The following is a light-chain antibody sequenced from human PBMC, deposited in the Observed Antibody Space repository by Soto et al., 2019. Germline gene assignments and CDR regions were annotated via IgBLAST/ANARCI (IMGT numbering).Light chain of an antibody. CDR1: QSVRSSY. Sequence: EIVLTQSPGTLSLSPGERATLSCRASQSVRSSYLAWYQQKPGQAPRLLIYGASSRATDIPDRFSGSGSGTDFTLTISRLEPEDFAVYYCHQYGSSPRTFGQGSKLEIK. CDR2: GAS. CDR3: HQYGSSPRT. J-gene: IGKJ2*01. V-gene: IGKV3-20*01.